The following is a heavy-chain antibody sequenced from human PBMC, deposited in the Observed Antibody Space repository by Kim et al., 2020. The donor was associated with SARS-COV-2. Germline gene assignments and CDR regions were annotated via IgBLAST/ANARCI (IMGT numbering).Heavy chain of an antibody. D-gene: IGHD2-2*01. Sequence: SETLSLTCAVYGGSFSGYYWSWIRQPPGKGLEWIGEINHSGSTNYNPSLKSRVTISVDTPKNQFSLKLSSVTAADTVVYYCAKGCSTTSCFNYWGKGTLV. CDR2: INHSGST. V-gene: IGHV4-34*01. CDR3: AKGCSTTSCFNY. CDR1: GGSFSGYY. J-gene: IGHJ4*02.